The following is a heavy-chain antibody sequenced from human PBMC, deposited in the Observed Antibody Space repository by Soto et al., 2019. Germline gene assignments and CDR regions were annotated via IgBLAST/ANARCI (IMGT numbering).Heavy chain of an antibody. Sequence: KQSPTLSLTCTVSGGSISSYYWSWIRQPPGKGLEWIGYIYYSGSTNYNPSLKSRVTISVDTSKNQFSLKLSSVTAADTAVYYCARHGVAVAGTDNFSFGYWGQGTLVTVSS. CDR1: GGSISSYY. CDR2: IYYSGST. D-gene: IGHD6-19*01. J-gene: IGHJ4*02. V-gene: IGHV4-59*08. CDR3: ARHGVAVAGTDNFSFGY.